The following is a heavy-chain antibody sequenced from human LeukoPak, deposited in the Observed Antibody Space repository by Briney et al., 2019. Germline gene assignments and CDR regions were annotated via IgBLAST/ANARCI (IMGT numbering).Heavy chain of an antibody. CDR3: ARGDSSGWPDY. CDR1: GGSFSGYY. CDR2: INHSGSI. D-gene: IGHD6-19*01. V-gene: IGHV4-34*01. Sequence: SETLSLTCAVYGGSFSGYYWSWIRQPPGKGLEWIGEINHSGSINYNPSLKSRVTISVDTSKNQFSLKLSSVTAADTAVYYCARGDSSGWPDYWGQGTLVTVSS. J-gene: IGHJ4*02.